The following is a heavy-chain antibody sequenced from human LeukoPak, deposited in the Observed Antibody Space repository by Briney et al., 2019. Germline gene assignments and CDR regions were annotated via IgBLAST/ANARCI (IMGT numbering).Heavy chain of an antibody. V-gene: IGHV1-18*01. CDR1: GYTFTSYG. CDR2: ISAYTGNT. Sequence: ASVKVSCKASGYTFTSYGISWVRQAPGQGPEWMGWISAYTGNTNYAQKLQGRVTMTTDTSTSTAYMELRSLRSDDTAVYYCARDDDFWSGYPMDVWGQGTTVTVSS. J-gene: IGHJ6*02. CDR3: ARDDDFWSGYPMDV. D-gene: IGHD3-3*01.